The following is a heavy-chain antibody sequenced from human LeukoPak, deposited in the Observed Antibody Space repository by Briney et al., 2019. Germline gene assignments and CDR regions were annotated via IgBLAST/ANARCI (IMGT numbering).Heavy chain of an antibody. Sequence: GGSLRLSCAASGFIFSIYSMSWVRQAPGKGLEWVSGISSSGGSTYYADSVKGRFTISRDNSKNTLYLQISSLRAEDTAVYYCAKDYAVGGYGHFDYWGQGTPVTVSS. CDR3: AKDYAVGGYGHFDY. V-gene: IGHV3-23*01. CDR1: GFIFSIYS. J-gene: IGHJ4*02. CDR2: ISSSGGST. D-gene: IGHD5-18*01.